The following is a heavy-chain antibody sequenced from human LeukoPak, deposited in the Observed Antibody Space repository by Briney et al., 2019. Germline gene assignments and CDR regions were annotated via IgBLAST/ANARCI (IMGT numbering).Heavy chain of an antibody. D-gene: IGHD4-23*01. CDR2: IRNDGFYK. CDR1: GFTFSDHA. CDR3: ARAVAGSAFDH. Sequence: PGGSLRLSCGTSGFTFSDHAMHWVRQAPGKGLEWLAFIRNDGFYKYYSESGKGRLIISRDNSKNTLFLQMNSLRPDDTALYYCARAVAGSAFDHWGQGTLVAVSS. J-gene: IGHJ4*02. V-gene: IGHV3-30*02.